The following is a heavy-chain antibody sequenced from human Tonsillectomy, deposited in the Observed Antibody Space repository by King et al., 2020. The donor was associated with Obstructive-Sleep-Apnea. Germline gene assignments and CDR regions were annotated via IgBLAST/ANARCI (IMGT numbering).Heavy chain of an antibody. Sequence: VQLVESGGGLVKPGGSLTLSCAASGFTFSSYKMSWVRQAPGTGLEWVSSITSSSSSKYYADSVKGRFTISRDKAKNSLYLQMNSLRAEDTDVYYCARDEGYSYASGWFDPWGQGTLVTVSS. CDR2: ITSSSSSK. D-gene: IGHD5-18*01. CDR1: GFTFSSYK. CDR3: ARDEGYSYASGWFDP. V-gene: IGHV3-21*06. J-gene: IGHJ5*02.